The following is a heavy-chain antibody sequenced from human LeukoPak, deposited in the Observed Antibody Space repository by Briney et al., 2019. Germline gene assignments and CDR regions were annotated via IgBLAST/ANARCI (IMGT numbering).Heavy chain of an antibody. CDR1: GGSFSGYY. J-gene: IGHJ3*02. CDR2: INHSGST. D-gene: IGHD6-19*01. Sequence: PSETLSLTCAVYGGSFSGYYWSWIRQPPGKGLEWIGEINHSGSTNYNPSLKSRVTISVDTSKNKFSLKLSSVTAADTAVYYCATQLAVAGHGIWGQGTMVTVSS. V-gene: IGHV4-34*01. CDR3: ATQLAVAGHGI.